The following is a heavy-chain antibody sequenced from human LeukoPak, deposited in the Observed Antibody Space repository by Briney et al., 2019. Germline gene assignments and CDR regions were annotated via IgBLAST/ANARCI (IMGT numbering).Heavy chain of an antibody. V-gene: IGHV3-74*01. D-gene: IGHD3-16*01. CDR1: GFTFSNYW. Sequence: GGSLRLSCAASGFTFSNYWMHWVRQAPGEGLVWVSRITSDGSSTSHADSVKGRFTISRDNDKNTLYLQMNSLRAEDTAVYYCARDCAVGESFDIWGQGTLVTVSS. CDR2: ITSDGSST. J-gene: IGHJ3*02. CDR3: ARDCAVGESFDI.